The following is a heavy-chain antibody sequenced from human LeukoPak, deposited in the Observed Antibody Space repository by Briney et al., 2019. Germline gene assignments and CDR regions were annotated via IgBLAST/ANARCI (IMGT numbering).Heavy chain of an antibody. D-gene: IGHD6-6*01. J-gene: IGHJ4*02. CDR2: ISGSGGST. V-gene: IGHV3-23*01. CDR1: GFTFSSYA. Sequence: GGSLRLSCAVSGFTFSSYAMSWVRQAPGKGLEWVSAISGSGGSTYYADSMKGRFTISRDNSKNTLYLQMNSLRAEDTAVYYCAKVLSSDYFDYWGQGTLVTVSS. CDR3: AKVLSSDYFDY.